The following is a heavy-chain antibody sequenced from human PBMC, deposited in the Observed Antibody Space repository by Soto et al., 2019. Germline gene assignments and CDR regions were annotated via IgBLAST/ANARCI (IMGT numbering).Heavy chain of an antibody. CDR3: ASGIDP. CDR2: IKPDGSET. V-gene: IGHV3-7*05. Sequence: EAQLVESGGDLVQPGGSLRLSCAASGFMFSDSWMNWVRQAPGKGLEWVANIKPDGSETDYVDSVKGRFTISRDNAKKFLYLQMNSLRVDDTAVYYCASGIDPWGKGTLVTVSS. J-gene: IGHJ5*02. CDR1: GFMFSDSW.